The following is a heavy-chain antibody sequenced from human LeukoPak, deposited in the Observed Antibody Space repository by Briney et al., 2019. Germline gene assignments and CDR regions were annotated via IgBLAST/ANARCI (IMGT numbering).Heavy chain of an antibody. CDR3: ARLQRPGYSYGIEYGMDV. CDR1: GFTFNNYA. CDR2: ISGGGETT. J-gene: IGHJ6*02. Sequence: PGGSLRLSCAASGFTFNNYAMNWVRQAPGKGLEWVSSISGGGETTYYADSAKGRFTISRDNSQNTLYLQMNSLRAEDTAVYYCARLQRPGYSYGIEYGMDVWGQGTTVTVSS. D-gene: IGHD5-18*01. V-gene: IGHV3-23*01.